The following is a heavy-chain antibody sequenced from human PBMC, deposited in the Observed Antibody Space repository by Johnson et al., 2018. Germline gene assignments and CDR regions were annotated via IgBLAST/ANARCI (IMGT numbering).Heavy chain of an antibody. J-gene: IGHJ5*02. V-gene: IGHV3-21*06. D-gene: IGHD1-26*01. CDR1: GFTFSSFS. CDR2: ISGSSGYI. CDR3: ARDFALLPPGYSGSSVSGFDP. Sequence: VQLVESGGGVVQPGRSLRLSCVASGFTFSSFSMNWVRQAPGKGLEWVTSISGSSGYIYYADSVKGRFIISRDNAKNSLYLQMNSLRAEDTAVYHCARDFALLPPGYSGSSVSGFDPWGQGTLVTVSS.